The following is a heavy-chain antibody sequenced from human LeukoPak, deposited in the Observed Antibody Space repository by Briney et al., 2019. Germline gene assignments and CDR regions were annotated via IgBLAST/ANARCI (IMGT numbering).Heavy chain of an antibody. V-gene: IGHV1-18*01. CDR2: ISAYNGNT. CDR1: GYTFTGYG. CDR3: ARDRTYHYYYYYMDV. Sequence: ASVKVSCKASGYTFTGYGISWVRQAPGQGLEWMGWISAYNGNTSYAQKLQGRVTMTTDTSTSTAYMELRSLRSDDTAVYYCARDRTYHYYYYYMDVWGKGTTVTVSS. J-gene: IGHJ6*03. D-gene: IGHD1-14*01.